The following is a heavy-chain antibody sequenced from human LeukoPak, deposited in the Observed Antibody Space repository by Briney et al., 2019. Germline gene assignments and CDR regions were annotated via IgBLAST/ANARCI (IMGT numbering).Heavy chain of an antibody. CDR2: ISYDGTIR. V-gene: IGHV3-30*18. Sequence: PGGSLRLSCAASEFTFSIYGMHWVRQAPGKGLEWVAVISYDGTIRNYADSVKGRFTISRDNSKNTLYLQMNSLTAEDTALYYCAKGGCSSTTCYLANPWGQGTLVTVSS. CDR1: EFTFSIYG. CDR3: AKGGCSSTTCYLANP. D-gene: IGHD2-2*01. J-gene: IGHJ5*02.